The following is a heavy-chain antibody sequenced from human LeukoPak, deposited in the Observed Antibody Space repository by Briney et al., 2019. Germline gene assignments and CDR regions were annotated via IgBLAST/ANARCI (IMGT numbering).Heavy chain of an antibody. CDR2: FDPEASET. J-gene: IGHJ5*02. Sequence: ASVKVSCKVSAYTLTEFSMHWVRQAPGKGLEWMGGFDPEASETIYAEKFQGRVIMTEDTSTDTAYMELSSLRSEDTAVYYCARTSSVVPAAISWFDPWGQGTLVTVSS. CDR3: ARTSSVVPAAISWFDP. CDR1: AYTLTEFS. V-gene: IGHV1-24*01. D-gene: IGHD2-2*01.